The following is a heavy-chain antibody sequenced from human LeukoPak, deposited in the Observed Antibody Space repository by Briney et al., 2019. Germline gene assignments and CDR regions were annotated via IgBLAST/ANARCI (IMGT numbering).Heavy chain of an antibody. Sequence: PGGSLRLSCAASGFTLSNYGMHWVRQAPGRGLEWVAFIRYDETNKYYADSVKGRFTISRDNSKNTLYLQMNSLRAEDTAIYYCAKDYHYNSGSPGWFDPWGQGTLVTVSS. J-gene: IGHJ5*02. D-gene: IGHD3-10*01. V-gene: IGHV3-30*02. CDR3: AKDYHYNSGSPGWFDP. CDR2: IRYDETNK. CDR1: GFTLSNYG.